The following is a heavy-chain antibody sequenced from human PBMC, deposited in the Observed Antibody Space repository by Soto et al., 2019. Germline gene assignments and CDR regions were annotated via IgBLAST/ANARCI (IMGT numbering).Heavy chain of an antibody. V-gene: IGHV3-66*01. Sequence: EVQLVESGGTLVQPGGSLRLSCAASGFDASVNYMTWVRQAPGKGLEWVSAINSGGSTFYADSVKGRFTISRDNSKNMLYLQMNSLRVEDTAMYYCARENYYYGMDVWGQGTAVTVSS. CDR1: GFDASVNY. CDR3: ARENYYYGMDV. J-gene: IGHJ6*02. CDR2: INSGGST.